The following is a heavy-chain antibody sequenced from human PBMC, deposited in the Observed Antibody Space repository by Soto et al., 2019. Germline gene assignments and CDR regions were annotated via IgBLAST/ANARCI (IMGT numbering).Heavy chain of an antibody. Sequence: QITLKESGPTLVKPTQTLTLTCSFSGFSLSTSGVGVGWIRQPPGKALEWLAVIYREDDKHYSPSLRTRLTITKVTSKNQVVLTMTNMDPVDTATYYREHSSAYDWGQGILVTVSS. V-gene: IGHV2-5*02. D-gene: IGHD2-21*01. J-gene: IGHJ4*02. CDR2: IYREDDK. CDR3: EHSSAYD. CDR1: GFSLSTSGVG.